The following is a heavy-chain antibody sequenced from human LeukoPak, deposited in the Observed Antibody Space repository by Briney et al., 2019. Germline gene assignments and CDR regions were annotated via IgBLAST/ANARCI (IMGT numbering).Heavy chain of an antibody. J-gene: IGHJ5*02. V-gene: IGHV4-59*08. Sequence: PSETLSLTCTVSGGSISSYYWNWIRQPPGKGLEWIGFIYYSGTTNYNPSLKSRVTISVDTSKNQFSLKLSSVTAADTAVYYCARHTLVVMGRFDPWGQGTLVTVSS. CDR3: ARHTLVVMGRFDP. D-gene: IGHD3-22*01. CDR2: IYYSGTT. CDR1: GGSISSYY.